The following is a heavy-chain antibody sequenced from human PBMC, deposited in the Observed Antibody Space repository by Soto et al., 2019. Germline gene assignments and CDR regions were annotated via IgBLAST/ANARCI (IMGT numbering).Heavy chain of an antibody. J-gene: IGHJ3*02. CDR2: IYYSGST. V-gene: IGHV4-59*01. CDR3: ARGSMVRGVRGTSFDI. Sequence: TLSLTCTVSGGSISSYYWSWIRQPPGKGLEWIGYIYYSGSTNYNPSLKSRVTISVDTSKNQFSLKLSSVTAADTAVYYCARGSMVRGVRGTSFDIWGQGTMVTVSS. CDR1: GGSISSYY. D-gene: IGHD3-10*01.